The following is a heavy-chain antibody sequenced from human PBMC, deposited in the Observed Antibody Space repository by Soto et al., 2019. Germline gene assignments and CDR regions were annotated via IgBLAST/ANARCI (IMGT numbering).Heavy chain of an antibody. CDR3: ASSSYYSDSTGYLGTFDY. D-gene: IGHD3-22*01. CDR1: GASIRSDDYF. Sequence: QVQLQESGPGLVKPSQTLSLTCAVSGASIRSDDYFWSWIRQRPGKGLEWIGYIYHSGDTYYTPSLKSRVNISLDTSKDQFSLNPSSVTAADTAVYYCASSSYYSDSTGYLGTFDYWGQGTLVTVSS. CDR2: IYHSGDT. V-gene: IGHV4-30-4*01. J-gene: IGHJ4*02.